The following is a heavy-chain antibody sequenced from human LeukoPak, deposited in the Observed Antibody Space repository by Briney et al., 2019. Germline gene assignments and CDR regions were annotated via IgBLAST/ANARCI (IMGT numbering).Heavy chain of an antibody. V-gene: IGHV1-3*01. J-gene: IGHJ4*02. CDR1: GYTFTSYA. Sequence: ASVKVSCKASGYTFTSYAMHWVRQAPGQRLEWMGWINAGNGNTKYSQKFQGRVTITRDTSASTAYMELSSLRSEDTAVYYCARSLRGYTYGYGDYWGQGTLVTVSS. CDR3: ARSLRGYTYGYGDY. D-gene: IGHD5-18*01. CDR2: INAGNGNT.